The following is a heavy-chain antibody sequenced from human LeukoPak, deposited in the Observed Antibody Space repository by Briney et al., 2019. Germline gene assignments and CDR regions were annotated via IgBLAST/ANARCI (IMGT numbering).Heavy chain of an antibody. CDR1: GFTFSSYS. CDR2: ISSSSFYV. D-gene: IGHD3-22*01. J-gene: IGHJ4*02. V-gene: IGHV3-21*01. CDR3: ARDLDYYDSSGSLTHFDC. Sequence: GGSLRLSCAASGFTFSSYSMNWVRQAPGKGLEWVSSISSSSFYVYYADSVKGRFTISRDNAKKLLYLQMNSLRAEDTAVYYCARDLDYYDSSGSLTHFDCWGQGTLVTVSS.